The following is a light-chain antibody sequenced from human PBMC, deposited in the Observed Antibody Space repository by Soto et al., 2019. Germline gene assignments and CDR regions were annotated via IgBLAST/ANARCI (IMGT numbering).Light chain of an antibody. CDR2: GAS. CDR1: QSIRSY. Sequence: DIQMTQSPSSLSASVGDRVTITCRASQSIRSYLNWYQQKPGKAPKVLIYGASSLQSGVPSRFSGSGSGADFTLTISSLQPEDFATYYCQQSYITPWTFGQGTKVEIK. J-gene: IGKJ1*01. CDR3: QQSYITPWT. V-gene: IGKV1-39*01.